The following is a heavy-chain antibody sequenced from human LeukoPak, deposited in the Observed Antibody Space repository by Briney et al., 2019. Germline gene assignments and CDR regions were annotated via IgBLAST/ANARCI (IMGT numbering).Heavy chain of an antibody. J-gene: IGHJ6*03. Sequence: PSEALSLTCAVYGGSFSGYYWSWIRQPPGKGLEWIGEINHSGSTNYNPSLKSRVTMSVDTSKNQFSLKLSSVTAADTAVYYCAREYYYGSGSYYMDVWGKGTTVTISS. CDR3: AREYYYGSGSYYMDV. D-gene: IGHD3-10*01. V-gene: IGHV4-34*01. CDR1: GGSFSGYY. CDR2: INHSGST.